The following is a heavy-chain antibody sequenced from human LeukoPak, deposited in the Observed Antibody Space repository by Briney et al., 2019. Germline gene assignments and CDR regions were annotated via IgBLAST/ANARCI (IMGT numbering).Heavy chain of an antibody. J-gene: IGHJ6*03. CDR2: IQYDGSTK. Sequence: GGSLRLSCAASGFNFRSYGMHWVRHTPGKGLEWVAFIQYDGSTKVYADSVKGRVTICRDNSKNTVHLQMNSLKAEDTAVYSCAKVPRMAYYYYMDVWGKGTTVSVSS. V-gene: IGHV3-30*02. D-gene: IGHD2-8*01. CDR3: AKVPRMAYYYYMDV. CDR1: GFNFRSYG.